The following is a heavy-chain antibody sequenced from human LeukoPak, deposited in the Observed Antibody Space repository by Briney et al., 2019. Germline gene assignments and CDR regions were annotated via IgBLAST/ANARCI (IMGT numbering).Heavy chain of an antibody. J-gene: IGHJ4*02. CDR2: ISSSSSSTI. V-gene: IGHV3-48*02. CDR1: GFTFSSYS. CDR3: ARDSIHCSGGSCYPYYFDY. Sequence: PGGSLRLSCAASGFTFSSYSMNWVRQAPGKGLEWVSYISSSSSSTIYYADSVKGRFTISRDNAKNSLYLQMNSLRDEDTAVYYCARDSIHCSGGSCYPYYFDYWGQGTLVTVSS. D-gene: IGHD2-15*01.